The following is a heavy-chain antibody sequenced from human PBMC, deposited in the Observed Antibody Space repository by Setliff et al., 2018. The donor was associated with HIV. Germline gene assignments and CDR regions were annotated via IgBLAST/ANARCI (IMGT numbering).Heavy chain of an antibody. Sequence: SVKVSCKASGGTFSSYGITWVRQAPGQGLEWMGGITPLLGTTNYAQRFQSRVTMTTDTATSTAYMEVRSLRSDDTAVYYCARTDYGGNSGGNYFDYWGQGSLVTVSS. CDR3: ARTDYGGNSGGNYFDY. V-gene: IGHV1-69*10. CDR1: GGTFSSYG. D-gene: IGHD4-17*01. CDR2: ITPLLGTT. J-gene: IGHJ4*02.